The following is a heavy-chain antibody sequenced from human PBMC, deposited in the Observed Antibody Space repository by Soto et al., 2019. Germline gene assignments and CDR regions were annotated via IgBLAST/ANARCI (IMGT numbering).Heavy chain of an antibody. CDR3: ARDLAYWRSGTLQRELFDP. Sequence: QVQLVQSGAEVKKPGTSVKVSCTTSGYTFNSHGISWVRQAPGPGLEWIGWVSGDNGNTNYAQSLEGRVTMTTDTATSTVYMGVRSLGSDVASVDYWARDLAYWRSGTLQRELFDPRGQGTLVIVSS. CDR1: GYTFNSHG. J-gene: IGHJ5*02. D-gene: IGHD1-26*01. V-gene: IGHV1-18*01. CDR2: VSGDNGNT.